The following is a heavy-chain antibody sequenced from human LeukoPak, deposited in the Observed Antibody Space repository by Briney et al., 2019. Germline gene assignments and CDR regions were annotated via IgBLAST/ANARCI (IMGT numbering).Heavy chain of an antibody. Sequence: SETLSLTCTVSGGSISNYYWSWIRQPPGKGLEWIGYIYDSGSTNYNPSLKSRVTISIDTSKNQFSLKLSSVTAADTAVYYCASTGYSSGWSWGQGTLVTVSS. CDR1: GGSISNYY. J-gene: IGHJ5*02. CDR2: IYDSGST. D-gene: IGHD6-19*01. V-gene: IGHV4-59*12. CDR3: ASTGYSSGWS.